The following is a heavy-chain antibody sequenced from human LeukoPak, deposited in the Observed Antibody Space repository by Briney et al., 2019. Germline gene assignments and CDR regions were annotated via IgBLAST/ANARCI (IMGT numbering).Heavy chain of an antibody. V-gene: IGHV3-7*01. J-gene: IGHJ4*02. CDR3: ARIGCSSTSCYGVGIDYYFDY. CDR1: GFTFSSYW. D-gene: IGHD2-2*01. CDR2: IKQDGSEK. Sequence: PGGSLRLSCAASGFTFSSYWMSWVRPAPGQGLAWVANIKQDGSEKYYVDSVKGRFTISRDNAKNSLYLQMNSLRAEDTAVYYCARIGCSSTSCYGVGIDYYFDYWGQGTLVTVSS.